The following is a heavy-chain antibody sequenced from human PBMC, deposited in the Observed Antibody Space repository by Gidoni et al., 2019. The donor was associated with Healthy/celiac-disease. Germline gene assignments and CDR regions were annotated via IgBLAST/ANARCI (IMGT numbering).Heavy chain of an antibody. CDR3: ATLSMRYYFDY. Sequence: QVQLQESGPGLVKPSETLSLTCTVSGGSISSYYWSWIRQPPGKGLEWIGYIYYSGSTNYHPSLKSRVTISVDTSKNQFSLKLSSVTAADTAVYYCATLSMRYYFDYWGQGTLVTVSS. V-gene: IGHV4-59*08. D-gene: IGHD2-8*01. CDR1: GGSISSYY. J-gene: IGHJ4*02. CDR2: IYYSGST.